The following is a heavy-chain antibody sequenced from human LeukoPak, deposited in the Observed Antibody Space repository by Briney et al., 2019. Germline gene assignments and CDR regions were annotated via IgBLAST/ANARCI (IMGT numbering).Heavy chain of an antibody. CDR2: INPSGGST. CDR3: ARVFGDYGGFDY. D-gene: IGHD4-17*01. Sequence: GASVKVSCKASGYTFTGYYMHWVRQAPGQGPEWMGIINPSGGSTSYAQKFQGRVTMTRDMSTSTVYMELSSLRSEDTAVYYCARVFGDYGGFDYWGQGTLVTVSS. V-gene: IGHV1-46*01. J-gene: IGHJ4*02. CDR1: GYTFTGYY.